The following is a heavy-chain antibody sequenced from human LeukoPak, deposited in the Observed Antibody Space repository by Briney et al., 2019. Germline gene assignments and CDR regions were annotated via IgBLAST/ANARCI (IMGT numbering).Heavy chain of an antibody. CDR3: ARPRRWLQSAYFDY. D-gene: IGHD5-24*01. V-gene: IGHV3-11*01. CDR2: ISRSGSTI. CDR1: GFTFSDYY. Sequence: GGSLSLSCAASGFTFSDYYMSWIRQAPGRGREWVLCISRSGSTIYHAAFVKGRFTISRHNTKHSLYLQMNSLRAEHQAVYYCARPRRWLQSAYFDYWGQGTLVTVSS. J-gene: IGHJ4*02.